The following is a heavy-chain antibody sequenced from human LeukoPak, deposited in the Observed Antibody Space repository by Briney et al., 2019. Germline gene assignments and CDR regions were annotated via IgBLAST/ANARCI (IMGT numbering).Heavy chain of an antibody. CDR2: IKQDGSEK. V-gene: IGHV3-7*01. J-gene: IGHJ4*02. CDR3: ARDRAQLVR. CDR1: GFTFSSYW. D-gene: IGHD6-6*01. Sequence: PGGSLRLSRAASGFTFSSYWMSWVRQAPGKGLEWVANIKQDGSEKHYVDSVKGRFTLPTNNATNSVYLQMHSLRAEDTAVYYCARDRAQLVRWGQGTLVSVSS.